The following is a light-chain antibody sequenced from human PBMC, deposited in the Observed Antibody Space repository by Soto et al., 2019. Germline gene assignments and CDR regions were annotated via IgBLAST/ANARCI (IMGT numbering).Light chain of an antibody. V-gene: IGKV1-39*01. CDR2: AAS. CDR3: QQSYSTPST. Sequence: DIQMTQSPSSLSASVGDRVTITCRASQSIASYLTWYQQKPGKAPNLLIYAASTLQSGVPSRFSGSGSGTDFTLTISSLQPEDFATYYCQQSYSTPSTSGQGTKLEIK. CDR1: QSIASY. J-gene: IGKJ2*02.